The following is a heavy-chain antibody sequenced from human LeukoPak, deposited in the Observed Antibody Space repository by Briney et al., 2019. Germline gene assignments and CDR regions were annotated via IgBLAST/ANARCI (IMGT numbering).Heavy chain of an antibody. CDR1: GFTFSDYY. V-gene: IGHV3-11*06. CDR2: ISSSSSYT. J-gene: IGHJ4*02. D-gene: IGHD3-22*01. Sequence: GSLRLSCAASGFTFSDYYMSWIRQAPGKGLEWVSYISSSSSYTNYADSVKGRFTISRDNAKNSLYLQMNSLRAEDTAVYYCARRPPYYYDSSGFDYWGQGTLVTVSS. CDR3: ARRPPYYYDSSGFDY.